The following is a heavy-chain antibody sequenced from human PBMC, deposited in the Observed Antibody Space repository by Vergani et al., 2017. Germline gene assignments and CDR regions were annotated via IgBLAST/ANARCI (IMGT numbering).Heavy chain of an antibody. CDR3: ARHSTVEWLVKLGWIDP. D-gene: IGHD6-19*01. Sequence: QLQLQESGPGLVKPSATLSLTCSVSGASIRSSNYYWGWIRQPPGKGLGGISSIYYRGITYYNPSLKSRVTISVDTSKNQFSLKLSSVTAAETAVYFCARHSTVEWLVKLGWIDPWGQGILVTVSS. V-gene: IGHV4-39*01. CDR2: IYYRGIT. J-gene: IGHJ5*02. CDR1: GASIRSSNYY.